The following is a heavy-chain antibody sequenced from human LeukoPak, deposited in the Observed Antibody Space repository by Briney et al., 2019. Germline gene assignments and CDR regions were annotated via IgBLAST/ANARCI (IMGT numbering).Heavy chain of an antibody. Sequence: TGGSLRLSCAASGFTFSSYEMNWVRQPPGKGLEWIGSIYYSGSTYYNPSLKSRVTISVDTSKNQFSLKLSSVTAADTAVYYCARARYIVVVVAATNWFDPWGQGTLVTVSS. D-gene: IGHD2-15*01. CDR3: ARARYIVVVVAATNWFDP. V-gene: IGHV4-39*01. J-gene: IGHJ5*02. CDR1: GFTFSSYE. CDR2: IYYSGST.